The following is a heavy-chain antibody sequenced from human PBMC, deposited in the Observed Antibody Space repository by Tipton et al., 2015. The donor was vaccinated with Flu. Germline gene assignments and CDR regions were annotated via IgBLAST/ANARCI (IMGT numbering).Heavy chain of an antibody. J-gene: IGHJ5*02. CDR1: GGSFSGYY. CDR3: ARGRSSSRARSWFGP. CDR2: INHSGST. Sequence: TLSLTCAVYGGSFSGYYWSWIRQPPGKGLEWIGEINHSGSTNYNPSLKSRVTISVDTSKNQFSLKLSSVTAADTAVYYCARGRSSSRARSWFGPWGQGTLVTVSS. V-gene: IGHV4-34*01. D-gene: IGHD6-13*01.